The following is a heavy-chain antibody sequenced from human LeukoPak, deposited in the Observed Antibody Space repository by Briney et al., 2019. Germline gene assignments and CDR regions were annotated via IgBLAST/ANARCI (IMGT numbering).Heavy chain of an antibody. CDR1: GVSISSGDYY. J-gene: IGHJ4*02. CDR2: IYTSGST. D-gene: IGHD1-26*01. Sequence: SQTLSLTCTVSGVSISSGDYYWSWIRQPAGKGLEWIGRIYTSGSTNYNPSLKSRVTISVDTSKNQFSLKLSSVTAADTAVYYCARREFSGSPFDYWGQGTLVTVSS. V-gene: IGHV4-61*02. CDR3: ARREFSGSPFDY.